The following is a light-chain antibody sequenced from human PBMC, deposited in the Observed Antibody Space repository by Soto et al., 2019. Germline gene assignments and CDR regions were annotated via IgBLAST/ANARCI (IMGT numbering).Light chain of an antibody. CDR2: DAS. Sequence: EVVLTQSPVTLSLSPGDRAALSCRASQSVSTAVAWYQQKPGQAPRLLIYDASDRATGVPATFSGSGSGTDLTLTISSVEPEDFAVYFCQPRRKQPLTFGQGTKLDI. CDR3: QPRRKQPLT. J-gene: IGKJ2*01. CDR1: QSVSTA. V-gene: IGKV3-11*01.